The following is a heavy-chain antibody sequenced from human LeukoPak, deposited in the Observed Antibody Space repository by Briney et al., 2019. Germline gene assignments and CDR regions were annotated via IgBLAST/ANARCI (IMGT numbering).Heavy chain of an antibody. CDR2: INTNTGNP. D-gene: IGHD3-22*01. Sequence: GASVKASCKASGYTFTSYAMNWVRQAPGQGLEWMGWINTNTGNPTYAQGFTGRFVFSLDTSVSTAYLQISSLKAEDTAVYYCASCAYYYDSSGCDFDYWGQGTLVTVSS. J-gene: IGHJ4*02. CDR1: GYTFTSYA. V-gene: IGHV7-4-1*02. CDR3: ASCAYYYDSSGCDFDY.